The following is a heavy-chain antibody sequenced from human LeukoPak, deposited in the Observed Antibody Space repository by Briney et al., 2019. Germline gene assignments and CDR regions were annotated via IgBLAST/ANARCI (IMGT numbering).Heavy chain of an antibody. J-gene: IGHJ3*02. Sequence: GGSLRLSCAASGFTFSSYSMNWVRQAPGKGLEWVSSISSSSSYIYYADSVKGRFTISRDNAKNSLYLQMNSLRAEDTAVYYCARDRGSYLPLAFDIWGQGTMVTVSS. CDR2: ISSSSSYI. CDR1: GFTFSSYS. V-gene: IGHV3-21*01. D-gene: IGHD3-10*01. CDR3: ARDRGSYLPLAFDI.